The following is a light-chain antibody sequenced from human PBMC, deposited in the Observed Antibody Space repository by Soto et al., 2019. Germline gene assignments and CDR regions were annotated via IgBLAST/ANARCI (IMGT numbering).Light chain of an antibody. Sequence: QSVLTQPASVSGSPGQSITISCTGTSSDVGSYNLVSWYQQHPGKAPKLMIYEVSKRPSGVSNRFSGSKSGNTASLTISGLQAEDEADYYCCPYAGSRYVFGTGTKVTV. CDR1: SSDVGSYNL. J-gene: IGLJ1*01. V-gene: IGLV2-23*02. CDR2: EVS. CDR3: CPYAGSRYV.